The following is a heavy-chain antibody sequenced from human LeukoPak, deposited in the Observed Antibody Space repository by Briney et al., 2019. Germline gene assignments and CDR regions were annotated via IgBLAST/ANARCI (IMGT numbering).Heavy chain of an antibody. CDR3: ARDRSGSYFHYYYYMDV. Sequence: ASVTVSCKASGYTFTSYGISWVRQAPGQGLEWMGWISAYNGNTNYAQKLQGRVTMTTDTSTSTAYMELRSLRSDDTAVYYCARDRSGSYFHYYYYMDVWGKGTTVTISS. CDR1: GYTFTSYG. V-gene: IGHV1-18*01. D-gene: IGHD3-10*01. J-gene: IGHJ6*03. CDR2: ISAYNGNT.